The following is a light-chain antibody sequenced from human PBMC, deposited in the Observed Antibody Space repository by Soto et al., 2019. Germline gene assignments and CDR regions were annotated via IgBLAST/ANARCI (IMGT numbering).Light chain of an antibody. CDR3: SSYTRSGTRV. Sequence: QSALTQPASVSGSPGQSIAISCTGTSSDVGGYDYVSWYQQYPGKAPKLMIYDVNNRPSGVSNRFSGSKSGNTASLTISGLQAEDEAGYYCSSYTRSGTRVFGGGTKLTVL. CDR2: DVN. CDR1: SSDVGGYDY. J-gene: IGLJ2*01. V-gene: IGLV2-14*01.